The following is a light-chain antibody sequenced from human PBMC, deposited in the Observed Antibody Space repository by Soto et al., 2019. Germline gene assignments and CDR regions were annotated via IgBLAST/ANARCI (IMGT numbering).Light chain of an antibody. CDR2: DNI. V-gene: IGLV1-40*01. J-gene: IGLJ3*02. Sequence: QSVLTQPPSVSGAPGQRVTISCDGNKSNIGAGFDVYWHQQLPGTAPKPLIYDNINRPSGVPDRFSGSKSGTSASLAITGLQTEDEADYYCQSYDSSLSGGVFGGGTKLTVL. CDR3: QSYDSSLSGGV. CDR1: KSNIGAGFD.